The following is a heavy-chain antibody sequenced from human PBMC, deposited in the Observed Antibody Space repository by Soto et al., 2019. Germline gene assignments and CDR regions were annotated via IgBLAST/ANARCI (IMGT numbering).Heavy chain of an antibody. CDR3: TREKFDP. CDR2: ISYDGNNK. CDR1: GFTLRSYG. Sequence: GGSLRLSCEASGFTLRSYGMHWVRQAPGKGLEWVAIISYDGNNKYYADSVKGRFTISRDNAKNTLYLQMNSLRPEDTAVYYCTREKFDPWGQGTLVTVSS. J-gene: IGHJ5*02. V-gene: IGHV3-30*03.